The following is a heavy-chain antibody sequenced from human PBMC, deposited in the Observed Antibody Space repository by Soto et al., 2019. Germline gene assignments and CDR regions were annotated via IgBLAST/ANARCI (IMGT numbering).Heavy chain of an antibody. CDR3: ARGLSAVPSYRDY. D-gene: IGHD3-16*01. CDR2: ISWTSGNI. V-gene: IGHV3-9*01. CDR1: GFTFDDYV. J-gene: IGHJ4*02. Sequence: EVQLVESGGGLVQPGRSLRLSCVASGFTFDDYVMHWVRQVPGKGLEWVSGISWTSGNIDYADSVKGRFTISRDNAMNSLYLQMNSLRPEDTALYYCARGLSAVPSYRDYWGQGTLVTVSS.